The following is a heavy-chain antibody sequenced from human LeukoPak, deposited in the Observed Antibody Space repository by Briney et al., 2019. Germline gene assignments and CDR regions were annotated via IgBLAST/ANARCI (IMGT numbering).Heavy chain of an antibody. J-gene: IGHJ5*02. D-gene: IGHD1-1*01. CDR2: MYYSGST. Sequence: SETLSLTCTVSGGXISSYYWSWIRQPPGKGLEWIGYMYYSGSTNYNPSLKSRVTISGDTSKTQFSLKLSSVTAADTAVYYCARAERRYWFDPWGQGTLVTVSS. V-gene: IGHV4-59*01. CDR3: ARAERRYWFDP. CDR1: GGXISSYY.